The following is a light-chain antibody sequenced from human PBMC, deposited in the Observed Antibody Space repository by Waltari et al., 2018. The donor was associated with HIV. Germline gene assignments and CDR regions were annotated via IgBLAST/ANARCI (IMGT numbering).Light chain of an antibody. V-gene: IGLV3-10*01. CDR2: EDT. CDR1: ALPKKY. J-gene: IGLJ3*02. CDR3: YSTDSTSHQRV. Sequence: SYELTQPPSVSVSPGQTARITCSGDALPKKYAYWYQQRSGQAPVLAIYEDTKRPSGIPERFSGSSSGTMATLTISGALMEDEADYYCYSTDSTSHQRVFGGGTKLTVL.